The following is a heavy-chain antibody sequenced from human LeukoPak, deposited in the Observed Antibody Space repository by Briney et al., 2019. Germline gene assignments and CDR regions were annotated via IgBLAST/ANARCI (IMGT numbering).Heavy chain of an antibody. V-gene: IGHV1-58*01. CDR1: GFTFNSSA. CDR2: IVVGSGNT. CDR3: AAEAAYYYDSRDAFDV. J-gene: IGHJ3*01. Sequence: ASVKVSCKASGFTFNSSAVQWVRQARGQRLEWIGWIVVGSGNTNYAQKFQERVTITRDMSTSLVYMELSSLRSEDTAVYYCAAEAAYYYDSRDAFDVWGQGTMVTVSS. D-gene: IGHD3-22*01.